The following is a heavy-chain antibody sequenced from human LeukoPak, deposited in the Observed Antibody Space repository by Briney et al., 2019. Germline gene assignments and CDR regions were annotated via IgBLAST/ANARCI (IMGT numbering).Heavy chain of an antibody. D-gene: IGHD3-9*01. CDR3: TTWNYDILTGYSI. V-gene: IGHV3-15*01. CDR1: GFSFKNVW. CDR2: IKSKTHGGTT. J-gene: IGHJ4*02. Sequence: GGSLRLSCAAPGFSFKNVWMSWVRQAPGKGLEWVGRIKSKTHGGTTDYAAAVKGRFTISRDDSKSTLYLQMNSLKTEDTALYYCTTWNYDILTGYSIWGQGTLVTVSS.